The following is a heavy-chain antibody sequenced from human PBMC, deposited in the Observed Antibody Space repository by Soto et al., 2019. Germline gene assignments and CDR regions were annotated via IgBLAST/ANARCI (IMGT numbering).Heavy chain of an antibody. CDR3: ARSAVPRGGWFRP. CDR1: GGSISTYY. J-gene: IGHJ5*02. CDR2: IYASGSP. Sequence: QVQLQESGPGLVKPSGTLSLTCNVSGGSISTYYWNWIRQPAGKGLEWIGRIYASGSPNYNPSLKSRVIMSVDTSKNQFSLTMSSVPAADTAMYYCARSAVPRGGWFRPWGQGILVTFSP. D-gene: IGHD2-15*01. V-gene: IGHV4-4*07.